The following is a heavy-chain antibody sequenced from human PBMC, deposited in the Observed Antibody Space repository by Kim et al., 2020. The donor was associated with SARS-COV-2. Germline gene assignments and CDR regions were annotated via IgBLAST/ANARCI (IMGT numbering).Heavy chain of an antibody. CDR2: ISYDGYNK. CDR3: AKEQFGVNTAMDPYYYYGMDV. V-gene: IGHV3-30*18. CDR1: GFTFSTYG. D-gene: IGHD5-18*01. Sequence: GGSLRLSCAASGFTFSTYGMHWVRQAPGKGLEWVAVISYDGYNKYYADSVKGRFTISRDNSKNTLYLQMNSLRAEDTAVYYCAKEQFGVNTAMDPYYYYGMDVWGQGTTVTVSS. J-gene: IGHJ6*02.